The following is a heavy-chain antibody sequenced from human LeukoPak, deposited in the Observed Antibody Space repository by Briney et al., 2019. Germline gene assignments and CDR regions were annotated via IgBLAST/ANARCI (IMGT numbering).Heavy chain of an antibody. CDR1: GGSISSYY. D-gene: IGHD6-19*01. V-gene: IGHV4-59*12. CDR3: ARPLYSSGWLI. Sequence: PSETLSLTCTVSGGSISSYYRSWIRQPPGKGLEWIGYIYYSGSTNYNPSLKSRVTISVDTSKNQFSLKLSSVTAADTAVYYCARPLYSSGWLIWGQGTMVTVSS. CDR2: IYYSGST. J-gene: IGHJ3*02.